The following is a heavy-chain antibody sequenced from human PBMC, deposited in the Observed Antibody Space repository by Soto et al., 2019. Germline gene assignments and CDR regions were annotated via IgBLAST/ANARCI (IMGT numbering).Heavy chain of an antibody. CDR3: ARARSTIPSRRGIGYYGVDV. CDR2: INHSGIT. V-gene: IGHV4-34*01. J-gene: IGHJ6*02. CDR1: GGSFSGYY. D-gene: IGHD2-21*01. Sequence: SETLSLTCVVNGGSFSGYYWTWICQPSGKGLEWIGEINHSGITDNNPFLKSRVTISVDTSKNQFSLTLKSVTAADTAVYYCARARSTIPSRRGIGYYGVDVWGQGTSVTVSS.